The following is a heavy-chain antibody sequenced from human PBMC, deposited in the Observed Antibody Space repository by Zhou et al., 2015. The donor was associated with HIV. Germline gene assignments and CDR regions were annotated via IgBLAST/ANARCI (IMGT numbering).Heavy chain of an antibody. CDR3: ARPDRIAAAVADAFDI. J-gene: IGHJ3*02. V-gene: IGHV1-69*02. CDR1: GGTFSSYT. CDR2: IIPILGIA. D-gene: IGHD6-13*01. Sequence: QVQLVQSGAEVKKPGSSVKVSCKASGGTFSSYTISWVRQAPGQGLEWMGRIIPILGIANYAQKFQGRVTITADKSTSTAYMELSSLRSEDTAVYYCARPDRIAAAVADAFDIWGQGTMVTVSS.